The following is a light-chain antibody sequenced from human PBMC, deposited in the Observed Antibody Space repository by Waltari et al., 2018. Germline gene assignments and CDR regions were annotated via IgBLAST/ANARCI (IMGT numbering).Light chain of an antibody. CDR3: QQYYTTPHT. V-gene: IGKV4-1*01. CDR2: WTS. Sequence: DIVMTQSPLSLPVSLGERATITCRSSHNVLYRYNNKHYFAWYQHKPRQPPKLLIYWTSTRESGVPDRFSGSGSGTDFTLTISSLQAEDVAVYYCQQYYTTPHTFGQGTKLEIK. CDR1: HNVLYRYNNKHY. J-gene: IGKJ2*01.